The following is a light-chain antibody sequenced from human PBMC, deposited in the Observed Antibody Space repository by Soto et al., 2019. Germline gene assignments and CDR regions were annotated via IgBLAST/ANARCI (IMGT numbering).Light chain of an antibody. CDR1: QDIRNS. CDR2: SAS. CDR3: QQYRSFPLT. Sequence: DIQMTQSPSSLSASVGDRVTITCRASQDIRNSLAWFQQKPGKAPKSLIHSASSLQSGVPSKFSGSGSGTDFTLTISSLQPEDSATYFCQQYRSFPLTFGGGTKVEIK. V-gene: IGKV1-16*02. J-gene: IGKJ4*01.